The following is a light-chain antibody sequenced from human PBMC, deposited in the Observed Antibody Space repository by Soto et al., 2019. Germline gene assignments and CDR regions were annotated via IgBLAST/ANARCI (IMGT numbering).Light chain of an antibody. CDR1: SSDVGGYNY. Sequence: QSALTQPASVSGSPGQSITISCTGTSSDVGGYNYVSWYQQHPGKAPKLMIYEVSNRPSGLSNRFSGSKSGNTASLTISGLQAEDEADYYCSSYTTTNTYVFGTGTKLPVL. CDR3: SSYTTTNTYV. J-gene: IGLJ1*01. CDR2: EVS. V-gene: IGLV2-14*01.